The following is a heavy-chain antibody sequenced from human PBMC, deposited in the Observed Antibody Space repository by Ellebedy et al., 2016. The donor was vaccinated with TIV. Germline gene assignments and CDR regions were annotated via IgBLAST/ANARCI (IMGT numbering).Heavy chain of an antibody. CDR2: VNPGGGRT. CDR1: GFTFTSYY. J-gene: IGHJ4*02. D-gene: IGHD1-26*01. V-gene: IGHV1-46*01. CDR3: AREGASAGADYFDY. Sequence: AASVKVSCKASGFTFTSYYIHWVRQAPGQGLEWMGRVNPGGGRTKFAPNFQGRLTMTMDTSTSEVYMEVSSLRSDDTAVYYCAREGASAGADYFDYWGQGTLVIVSS.